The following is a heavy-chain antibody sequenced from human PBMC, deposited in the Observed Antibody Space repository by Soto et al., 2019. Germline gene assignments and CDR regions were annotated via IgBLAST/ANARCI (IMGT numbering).Heavy chain of an antibody. V-gene: IGHV4-34*01. CDR1: GGSFSGYY. CDR3: ARRGLSEGAFDI. Sequence: SETLSLTCAVYGGSFSGYYWSWIRQPPGKGLEWIGEINHSGSTNYNPSLKSRVTISVDTSKNQFSLKLSSVTAADTAVYYCARRGLSEGAFDIWGQGTMVTVSS. J-gene: IGHJ3*02. CDR2: INHSGST.